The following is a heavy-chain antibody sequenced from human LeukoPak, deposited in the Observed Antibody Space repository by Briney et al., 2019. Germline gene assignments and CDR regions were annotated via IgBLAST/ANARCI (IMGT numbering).Heavy chain of an antibody. Sequence: PGGSLRLSCAASGFTFSSYAMSWVRQAPGKGLEWVSAISGSGGSTYYADSVKGRFTISRDNSKNTPYLQMNSLRAEDTAVYYCAKYGGITMVGGLIQHLDYWGQGTLVTVSS. CDR1: GFTFSSYA. V-gene: IGHV3-23*01. CDR2: ISGSGGST. D-gene: IGHD3-10*01. CDR3: AKYGGITMVGGLIQHLDY. J-gene: IGHJ4*02.